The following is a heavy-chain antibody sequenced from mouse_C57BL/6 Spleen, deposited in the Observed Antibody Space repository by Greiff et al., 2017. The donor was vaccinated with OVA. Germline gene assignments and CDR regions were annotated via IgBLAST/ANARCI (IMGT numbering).Heavy chain of an antibody. D-gene: IGHD2-2*01. J-gene: IGHJ3*01. CDR3: AKQGYGYDRAWFAY. Sequence: VKLVESGPGLVAPSQSLSITCTVSGFSLTSYGVDWVRQPPGKGLEWRGVIYGGCSTNYNSALMSRLSISKDNSKSQVFLKMNRLQTDDTAMYYCAKQGYGYDRAWFAYWGQGTLVTVSA. CDR2: IYGGCST. V-gene: IGHV2-9*01. CDR1: GFSLTSYG.